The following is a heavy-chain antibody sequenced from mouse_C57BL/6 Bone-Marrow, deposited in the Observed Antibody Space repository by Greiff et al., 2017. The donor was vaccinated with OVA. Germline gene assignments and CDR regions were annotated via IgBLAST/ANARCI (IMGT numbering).Heavy chain of an antibody. D-gene: IGHD1-1*01. CDR3: ARQVPSTVVATDWYFDV. Sequence: EVQRVESGGDLVKPGGSLKLSCAASGFTFSSYGMSWVRQTPDKRLEWVATISSGGSYTYYPDSVKGRFTISRDNAKNTLYLQMSSLKSEDTAMYYCARQVPSTVVATDWYFDVWGTGTTVTVSS. V-gene: IGHV5-6*01. CDR1: GFTFSSYG. CDR2: ISSGGSYT. J-gene: IGHJ1*03.